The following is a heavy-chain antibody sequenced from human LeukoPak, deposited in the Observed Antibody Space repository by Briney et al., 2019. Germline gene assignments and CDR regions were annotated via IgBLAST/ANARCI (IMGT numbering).Heavy chain of an antibody. CDR2: INHSGST. CDR3: ARVDIAAAVDY. J-gene: IGHJ4*02. Sequence: SETLSLTCAVYGGSFSGYYWSWIRQPPGKGLEWIGEINHSGSTNYNPSPKSRVTISVDTSKNQFSLKLSSVTAADTAVYYCARVDIAAAVDYWGQGTLVTVSS. CDR1: GGSFSGYY. V-gene: IGHV4-34*01. D-gene: IGHD6-13*01.